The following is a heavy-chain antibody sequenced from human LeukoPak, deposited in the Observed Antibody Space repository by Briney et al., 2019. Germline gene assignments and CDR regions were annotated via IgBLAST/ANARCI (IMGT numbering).Heavy chain of an antibody. CDR2: IWYDGSNK. CDR3: ARGHSSSWYFRYYYGMDV. Sequence: PGGSLRLSCAASGFTFSSYWMHWVRQAPGKGLEWVAVIWYDGSNKYYADSVKGRFTISRDNSKNTLYLQMNSLRAEDTAVYYCARGHSSSWYFRYYYGMDVWGQGTTVTASS. CDR1: GFTFSSYW. J-gene: IGHJ6*02. V-gene: IGHV3-33*08. D-gene: IGHD6-13*01.